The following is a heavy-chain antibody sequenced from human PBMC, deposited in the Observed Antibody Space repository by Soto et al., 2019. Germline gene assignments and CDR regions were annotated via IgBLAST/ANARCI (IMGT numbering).Heavy chain of an antibody. V-gene: IGHV4-38-2*01. CDR3: ARVSSSGYYYWFDP. CDR2: IYHSGNA. J-gene: IGHJ5*02. D-gene: IGHD3-22*01. Sequence: SETLSLTCGVSGYSISSGYYLVLIRQPPGKGLEWIGSIYHSGNAYYNPSLNSRVTISIDMSKNQFSLKLSSVTAAGTAVYYCARVSSSGYYYWFDPWGQGTLVTVSS. CDR1: GYSISSGYY.